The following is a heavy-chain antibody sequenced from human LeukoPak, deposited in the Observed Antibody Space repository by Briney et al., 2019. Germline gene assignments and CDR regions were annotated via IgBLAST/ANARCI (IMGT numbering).Heavy chain of an antibody. J-gene: IGHJ4*02. Sequence: SVKVSCKASGGTFSSYAISWVRQAPGQGLEWMGGIIPIFGTANYAQKFQGRVTITTDESTSTAYTELSSLRSEDTAVYYCARSIAARRRHYYFDYWGQGTLVTVSS. D-gene: IGHD6-6*01. V-gene: IGHV1-69*05. CDR2: IIPIFGTA. CDR1: GGTFSSYA. CDR3: ARSIAARRRHYYFDY.